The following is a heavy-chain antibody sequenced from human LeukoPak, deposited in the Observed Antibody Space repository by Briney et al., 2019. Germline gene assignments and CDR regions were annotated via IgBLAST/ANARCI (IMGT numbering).Heavy chain of an antibody. Sequence: GGSLRLSCAASGFTFSSYEMNWVRQAPGKGLEWVSYISSSGSTIYYADSVKGRFTISRDNAKNSLYLQMNSLRAEDTAVYYCAREAQDSGYVDYWGQGTLVTVSS. D-gene: IGHD6-19*01. CDR1: GFTFSSYE. V-gene: IGHV3-48*03. CDR2: ISSSGSTI. J-gene: IGHJ4*02. CDR3: AREAQDSGYVDY.